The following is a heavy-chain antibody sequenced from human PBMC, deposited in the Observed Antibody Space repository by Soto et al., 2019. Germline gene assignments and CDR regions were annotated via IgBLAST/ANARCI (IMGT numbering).Heavy chain of an antibody. J-gene: IGHJ3*02. V-gene: IGHV3-33*01. CDR3: ARDQMPGSGSAFDI. CDR2: IWYDGSNK. CDR1: GFTFSSYG. Sequence: GGSLRLSCAASGFTFSSYGMPSVRQAPGKGLEWVAVIWYDGSNKHHEDSVKGTLTIYRDNYKKTLYLQMKSLRAEQTAVYKCARDQMPGSGSAFDIWGQGTMVTVSS. D-gene: IGHD3-10*01.